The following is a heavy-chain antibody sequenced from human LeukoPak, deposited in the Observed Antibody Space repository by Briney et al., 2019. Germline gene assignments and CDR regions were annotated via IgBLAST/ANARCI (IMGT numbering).Heavy chain of an antibody. CDR3: ARAGLVGGGFDY. D-gene: IGHD3-16*01. Sequence: SETLSLTCTVSGGSISSYYWSWIRQPPGKGLEWIGYIYYSGSTNYNPSLKSRVTISVDTSKNQFSLKLSSVTAADTAVYYCARAGLVGGGFDYWGQGTLVTVSS. J-gene: IGHJ4*02. CDR2: IYYSGST. CDR1: GGSISSYY. V-gene: IGHV4-59*01.